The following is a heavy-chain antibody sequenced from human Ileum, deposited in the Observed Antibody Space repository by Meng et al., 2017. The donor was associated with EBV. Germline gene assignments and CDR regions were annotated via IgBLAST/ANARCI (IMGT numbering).Heavy chain of an antibody. V-gene: IGHV4-4*02. J-gene: IGHJ4*02. CDR3: ARTGVGLAFDY. CDR2: IYHSGST. Sequence: HVHLHKSAPCSLKSAGPLSPTCGVPGVSITNNHWWPWLRHPPWKGLESNGEIYHSGSTNYNPSLQSRATISVDMSKKQFSLKLRSVTAADTAVYYCARTGVGLAFDYWGLGTLVTVSS. D-gene: IGHD2-8*01. CDR1: GVSITNNHW.